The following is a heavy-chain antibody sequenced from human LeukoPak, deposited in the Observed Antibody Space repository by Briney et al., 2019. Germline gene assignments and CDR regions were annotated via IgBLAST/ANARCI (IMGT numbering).Heavy chain of an antibody. CDR2: ISSSSSYI. J-gene: IGHJ3*02. D-gene: IGHD3-22*01. CDR1: GFTFGHYA. CDR3: ARYRYRDSSAYDAFDI. V-gene: IGHV3-21*01. Sequence: GRSLRLSCTTSGFTFGHYAMAWVRQAPGKGLEWVSSISSSSSYIYYADSVKGRFTISRDNAKNSLYLQMNSLRAEDTAVYYCARYRYRDSSAYDAFDIWGQGTMVTVSS.